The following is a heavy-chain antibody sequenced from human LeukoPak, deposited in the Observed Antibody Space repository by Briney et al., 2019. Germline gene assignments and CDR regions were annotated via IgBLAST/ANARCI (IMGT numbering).Heavy chain of an antibody. J-gene: IGHJ5*02. D-gene: IGHD6-13*01. V-gene: IGHV3-23*01. CDR2: ISGSGGST. CDR3: ARTDSSSWYPNWFGP. CDR1: GFTFSSYA. Sequence: PGGSLRLSCAASGFTFSSYAMSWVRQAPGKGLEWVSAISGSGGSTYYADSVKGRITISRDNAKNSLYLQMNSLRAEDTAVYYCARTDSSSWYPNWFGPWGQGTLVTVSS.